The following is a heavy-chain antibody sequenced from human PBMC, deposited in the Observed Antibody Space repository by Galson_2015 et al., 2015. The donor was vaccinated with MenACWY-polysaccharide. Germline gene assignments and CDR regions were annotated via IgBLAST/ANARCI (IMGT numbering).Heavy chain of an antibody. CDR2: ISGSGGRT. D-gene: IGHD1-26*01. CDR1: AFTFTNYA. Sequence: SLRLSCAASAFTFTNYAMNWVRQAPGKGLEWVSGISGSGGRTYYADSVKGRFTISRDNSKNILHLQMNSLRAEDTAVYYCAKGAGSYSGGRYWGQGTLVTVSS. CDR3: AKGAGSYSGGRY. J-gene: IGHJ4*02. V-gene: IGHV3-23*01.